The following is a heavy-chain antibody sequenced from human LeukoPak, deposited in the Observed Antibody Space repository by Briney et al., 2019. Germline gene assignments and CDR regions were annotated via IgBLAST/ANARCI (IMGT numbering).Heavy chain of an antibody. CDR2: ISGSGSGGNT. CDR1: GFTFSNYA. V-gene: IGHV3-23*01. Sequence: GGSLRLSCAASGFTFSNYAMSWVRQAPGKGLEWVSNISGSGSGGNTYYADSVKGRFTISRDSSKNTLYLQMNSLRAEDTAIYYCATYRQVLLPFESWGQGTLVTVSS. J-gene: IGHJ4*02. CDR3: ATYRQVLLPFES. D-gene: IGHD2-8*02.